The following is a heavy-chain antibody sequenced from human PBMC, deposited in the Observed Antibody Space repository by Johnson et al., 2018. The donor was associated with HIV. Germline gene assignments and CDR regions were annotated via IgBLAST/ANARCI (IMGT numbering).Heavy chain of an antibody. CDR3: ASSVGYCSGGSCSPDAFDI. CDR2: INWNGGSR. J-gene: IGHJ3*02. V-gene: IGHV3-20*04. Sequence: VQLVESGGGVVRPGGSLRLSCAASGFTFDDYGMSWVRQAPGKGLEWVSGINWNGGSRGYADSVKGRFTISRDNAKNSLYLQMNSLRAEDTALYYCASSVGYCSGGSCSPDAFDIWGQGTMVTVSS. CDR1: GFTFDDYG. D-gene: IGHD2-15*01.